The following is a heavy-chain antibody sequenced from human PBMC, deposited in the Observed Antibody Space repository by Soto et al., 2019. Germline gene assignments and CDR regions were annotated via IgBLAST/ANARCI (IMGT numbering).Heavy chain of an antibody. CDR2: IDWDDDK. V-gene: IGHV2-70*04. J-gene: IGHJ4*02. Sequence: SGPTLVNPTQTLTLTCTFSGFSLSTSGMRVSWIRQPPGKALEWLARIDWDDDKFYSTSLKTRLTISKDTSKNQVVLTMTNMDPVDTATYYCARILGDGYNFDYWGQGTLVTVSS. CDR1: GFSLSTSGMR. CDR3: ARILGDGYNFDY. D-gene: IGHD5-12*01.